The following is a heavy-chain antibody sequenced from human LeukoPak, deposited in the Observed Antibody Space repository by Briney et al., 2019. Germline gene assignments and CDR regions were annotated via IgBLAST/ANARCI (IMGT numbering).Heavy chain of an antibody. V-gene: IGHV3-23*01. CDR3: AKDLPGWAGTTRYEYDY. J-gene: IGHJ4*02. CDR1: GFTFSSYA. D-gene: IGHD1-1*01. Sequence: GGSLRLSCAASGFTFSSYAMSWVRQAPGKGLEWVSAISGSGGSTYYADSVKGRFTISRDNSKNTLYLQMNSLRAEDTAVYYCAKDLPGWAGTTRYEYDYWGQGTLVTVSS. CDR2: ISGSGGST.